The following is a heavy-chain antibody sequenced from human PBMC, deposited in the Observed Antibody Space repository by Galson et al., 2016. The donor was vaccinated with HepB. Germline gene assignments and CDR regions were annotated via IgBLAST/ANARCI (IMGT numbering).Heavy chain of an antibody. CDR2: ISNDGS. D-gene: IGHD4-23*01. Sequence: SLRLSCAASGFTFSRYGMHWVRQAPGKGLEWLSVISNDGSLYADSVKGRFTVSRDNSKNAQYLQMNSLRPEDTAVYYCAKDADFGGIDDHWGQGTLVIVSS. V-gene: IGHV3-30*18. J-gene: IGHJ4*02. CDR3: AKDADFGGIDDH. CDR1: GFTFSRYG.